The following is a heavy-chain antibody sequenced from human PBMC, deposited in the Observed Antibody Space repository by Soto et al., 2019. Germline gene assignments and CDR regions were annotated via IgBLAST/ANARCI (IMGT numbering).Heavy chain of an antibody. CDR1: GGSISYYY. D-gene: IGHD3-9*01. Sequence: PSETLSLTCAVSGGSISYYYWSWIRQPPGKGLEWIAYVYSSGDTNYNPSLRSRVIISVDTSKSQFSLKLSSVTAADTAVYYCARDQILTGYYSSIYYYYGMDVWGQGTTVTAP. J-gene: IGHJ6*02. CDR2: VYSSGDT. V-gene: IGHV4-59*01. CDR3: ARDQILTGYYSSIYYYYGMDV.